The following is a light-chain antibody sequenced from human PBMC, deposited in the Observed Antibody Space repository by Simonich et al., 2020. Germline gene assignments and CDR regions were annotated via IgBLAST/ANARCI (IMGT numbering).Light chain of an antibody. CDR3: QQYNSYSPSYT. Sequence: DIQMTQSPSTLSASVGDRVTITCRASQSISSWLAWYQQKPGKAPKLLIYKASSLESGVPSRFSGSGSGTEFTLTISSLQPDDFATYDCQQYNSYSPSYTFGPGTKVDIK. J-gene: IGKJ3*01. V-gene: IGKV1-5*03. CDR2: KAS. CDR1: QSISSW.